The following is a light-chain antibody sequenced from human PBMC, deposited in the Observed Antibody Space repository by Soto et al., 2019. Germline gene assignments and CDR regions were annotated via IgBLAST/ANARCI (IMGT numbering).Light chain of an antibody. J-gene: IGKJ1*01. V-gene: IGKV3-20*01. Sequence: VLTQSPGTLSLSQGERATLSCRATQNVNYNYLAWYQQKPGQAPRLLIYVTSTRATGIPDRFSGSGSGTDFTLTISSLEPEDFAVYYCQQYGSSPTFGQGTKVDIK. CDR3: QQYGSSPT. CDR1: QNVNYNY. CDR2: VTS.